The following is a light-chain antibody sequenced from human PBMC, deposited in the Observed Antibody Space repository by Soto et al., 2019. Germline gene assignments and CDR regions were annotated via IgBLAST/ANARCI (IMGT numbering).Light chain of an antibody. CDR2: AAS. Sequence: DIQMTQSPSTLSGSVGDRVTITCRASQSVSNSLNWYQQTSGKPPKLLIYAASSLQSGVPSRFSGSGSGTDFTLTISSLQPDDFATYYCQQSFYVPYTFGPGAKVDNK. CDR1: QSVSNS. V-gene: IGKV1-39*01. CDR3: QQSFYVPYT. J-gene: IGKJ3*01.